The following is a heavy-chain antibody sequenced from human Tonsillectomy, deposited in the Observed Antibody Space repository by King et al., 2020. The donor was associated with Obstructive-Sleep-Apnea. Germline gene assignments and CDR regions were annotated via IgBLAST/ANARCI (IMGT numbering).Heavy chain of an antibody. Sequence: VQLVESGGGLVQPGGSLRLSCAASGFTFSSYAMSWVRQSPGKGLEWVSAISGIGGSTYYAASVKGRFTISRDNSKNTLYLQMNSLRAEDTAVYYCAKVIHDYGDYVGAFDIWGQGTMVTVSS. CDR1: GFTFSSYA. CDR3: AKVIHDYGDYVGAFDI. CDR2: ISGIGGST. V-gene: IGHV3-23*04. D-gene: IGHD4-17*01. J-gene: IGHJ3*02.